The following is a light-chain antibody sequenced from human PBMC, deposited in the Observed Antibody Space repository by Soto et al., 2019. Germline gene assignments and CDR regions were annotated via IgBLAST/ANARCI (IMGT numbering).Light chain of an antibody. Sequence: QSALTQPASVSGSPGQSITISCTGTINDIGAYNYVSWYQHHPGRAPKLIIYEVTNRPSGVSNRFSGSKSGNTASLTISGLRTDDEADYYCRSYTSSSPLYVFATGTKLIVL. CDR1: INDIGAYNY. J-gene: IGLJ1*01. CDR2: EVT. CDR3: RSYTSSSPLYV. V-gene: IGLV2-14*01.